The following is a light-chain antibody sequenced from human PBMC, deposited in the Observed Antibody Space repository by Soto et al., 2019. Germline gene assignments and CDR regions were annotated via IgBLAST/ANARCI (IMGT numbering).Light chain of an antibody. CDR3: QRLSGYPLT. J-gene: IGKJ4*01. V-gene: IGKV1-9*01. Sequence: DIHLTQSPSFLSASVGDRVTITCRASQAISNYLAWYQQTPGKVPKLLISTASTLQSGVPSRFSGSGYGTEFTLTVSGLQPEDFSTYSCQRLSGYPLTCGGGTKVEMK. CDR1: QAISNY. CDR2: TAS.